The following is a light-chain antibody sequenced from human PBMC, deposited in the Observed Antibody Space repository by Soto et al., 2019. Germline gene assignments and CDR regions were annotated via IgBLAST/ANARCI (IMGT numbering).Light chain of an antibody. Sequence: EIVLTQSPGTLSLSPGERATLSCRASQSVSSSYLAWYQQKPGQTPRLLIFGASNRATGIPDSFTGSGSGTDFSLTISRLGPEDVAVYYCHQYGSSPYTFSQGTKLEIK. J-gene: IGKJ2*01. CDR3: HQYGSSPYT. CDR1: QSVSSSY. V-gene: IGKV3-20*01. CDR2: GAS.